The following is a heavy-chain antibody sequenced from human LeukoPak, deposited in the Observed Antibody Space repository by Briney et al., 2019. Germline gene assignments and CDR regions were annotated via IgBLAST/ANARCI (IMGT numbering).Heavy chain of an antibody. Sequence: GGSLRLSCAASGFTFSSYAMHWVRQAPGKGLEWVAVISYDGSNKYYADSVKGRFTISRDNSKNTLYLQMNSQRAEDTAVYYCARDFFESYDSSGYYVDYWGQGTLVTVSS. J-gene: IGHJ4*02. CDR3: ARDFFESYDSSGYYVDY. CDR1: GFTFSSYA. CDR2: ISYDGSNK. V-gene: IGHV3-30*04. D-gene: IGHD3-22*01.